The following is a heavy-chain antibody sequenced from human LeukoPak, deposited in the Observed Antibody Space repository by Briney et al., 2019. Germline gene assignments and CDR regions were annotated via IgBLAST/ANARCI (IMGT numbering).Heavy chain of an antibody. CDR2: IYHSGST. CDR1: GGSMSSTKW. V-gene: IGHV4-4*02. D-gene: IGHD1-14*01. J-gene: IGHJ4*02. CDR3: ATSMVMNHYCFDY. Sequence: SGTLSLTCAVSGGSMSSTKWWSWVRQPPRKGLEWIGEIYHSGSTNYNPSLKSRLTISVDKSKNQVSLNLSSVTAADTAVYYCATSMVMNHYCFDYWARGTLVTVSS.